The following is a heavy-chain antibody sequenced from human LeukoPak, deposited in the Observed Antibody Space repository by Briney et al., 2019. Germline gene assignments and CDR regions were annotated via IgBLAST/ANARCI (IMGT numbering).Heavy chain of an antibody. CDR3: ARETSNPYYDSSGSDAFDI. V-gene: IGHV3-30*14. CDR2: ISYEGSNK. J-gene: IGHJ3*02. Sequence: PGGSLRLSCAASGFTFSSYAMHWVRQAPGKGLGWVAFISYEGSNKYYADSVKGRFTISRDNSKNTLYLQMNSLRAEDTAVYYCARETSNPYYDSSGSDAFDIWGQGTMVTVSS. D-gene: IGHD3-22*01. CDR1: GFTFSSYA.